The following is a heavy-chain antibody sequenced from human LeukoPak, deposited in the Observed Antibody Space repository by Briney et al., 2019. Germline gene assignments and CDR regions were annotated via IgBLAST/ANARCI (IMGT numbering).Heavy chain of an antibody. J-gene: IGHJ4*02. V-gene: IGHV4-34*01. Sequence: PSETLSLTCAVYGGSFSGYYWSWIRQPPGKGLEWIGEINHSGSTNYNPSLKSRVTISVGTSKNQFSLKLSSVTAADTAVYYCASVRFLVQDYWGQGTLVTVSS. CDR2: INHSGST. CDR3: ASVRFLVQDY. CDR1: GGSFSGYY. D-gene: IGHD1-1*01.